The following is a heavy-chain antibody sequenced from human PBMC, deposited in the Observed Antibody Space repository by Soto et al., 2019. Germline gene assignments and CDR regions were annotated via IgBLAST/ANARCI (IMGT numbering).Heavy chain of an antibody. V-gene: IGHV5-51*01. CDR3: EGTLRRSRWCTDRAFDI. J-gene: IGHJ3*02. CDR2: IYPDDSDT. Sequence: GESLEISCQGSGYSFTTYWIAWVRQVPGKGLDWMGIIYPDDSDTRYSPSFQGQVTFSADKSISTAYLQWSSLKASDTAMYYCEGTLRRSRWCTDRAFDIWGQWTMVTVSS. D-gene: IGHD6-13*01. CDR1: GYSFTTYW.